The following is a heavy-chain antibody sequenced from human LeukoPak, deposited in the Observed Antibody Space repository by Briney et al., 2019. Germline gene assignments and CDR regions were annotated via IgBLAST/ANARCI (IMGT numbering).Heavy chain of an antibody. D-gene: IGHD3-10*01. J-gene: IGHJ6*03. CDR3: ARRRGPFYSGSGSSYYYMDV. Sequence: PSETLSLTCAVYGGSFSGYYWSWIRQPPGKALEWIGEINHSGSTNYIPSLKSRVTISVDTSKNQLSLKLSSVTAADTAVYYCARRRGPFYSGSGSSYYYMDVWGKGTTVTVSS. CDR2: INHSGST. CDR1: GGSFSGYY. V-gene: IGHV4-34*01.